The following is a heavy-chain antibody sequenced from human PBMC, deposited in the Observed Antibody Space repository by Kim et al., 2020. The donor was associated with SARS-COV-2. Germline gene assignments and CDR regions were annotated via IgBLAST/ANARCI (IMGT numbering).Heavy chain of an antibody. D-gene: IGHD1-26*01. CDR2: IRSKRDGGTA. CDR1: GLTFSNAY. V-gene: IGHV3-15*01. CDR3: AAKKGATFDY. J-gene: IGHJ4*02. Sequence: GGSLRLSCAASGLTFSNAYMTWVRQAPGKGLEWIGRIRSKRDGGTADYAAHLKGRFTISRDESENTLSLQMNSLKTEDTAVYYCAAKKGATFDYWGQGTLVTVSS.